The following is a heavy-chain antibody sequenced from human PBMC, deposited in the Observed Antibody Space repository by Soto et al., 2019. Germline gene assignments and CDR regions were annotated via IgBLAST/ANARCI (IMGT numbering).Heavy chain of an antibody. CDR2: INPNSGGT. V-gene: IGHV1-2*02. J-gene: IGHJ6*02. CDR3: ARDQSRGRRYYYYGMDV. CDR1: GYTFTGYY. Sequence: QVQLVQSGAEVKKPGASVKVSCKASGYTFTGYYMHWVRQAPGQGLEWMGWINPNSGGTNYAQKFQGRVTMTRDTSISTAYMELGRLRSDDTAVYYCARDQSRGRRYYYYGMDVWGQGTTVTVSS.